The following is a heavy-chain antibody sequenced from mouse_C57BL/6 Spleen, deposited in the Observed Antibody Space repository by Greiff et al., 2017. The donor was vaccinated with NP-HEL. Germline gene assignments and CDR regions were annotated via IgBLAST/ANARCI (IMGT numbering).Heavy chain of an antibody. Sequence: VQLVESGPGLVQPSQSLSITCTVSGFSLTSYGVHWVRQSPGKGLEWLGVIWSGGSTDYNAAFISRLSISKDNSKSQVFFKMNSLQADDTAIYYCARNDGNSFYWYFDVWGTGTTVTVSS. V-gene: IGHV2-2*01. J-gene: IGHJ1*03. CDR1: GFSLTSYG. CDR3: ARNDGNSFYWYFDV. D-gene: IGHD2-1*01. CDR2: IWSGGST.